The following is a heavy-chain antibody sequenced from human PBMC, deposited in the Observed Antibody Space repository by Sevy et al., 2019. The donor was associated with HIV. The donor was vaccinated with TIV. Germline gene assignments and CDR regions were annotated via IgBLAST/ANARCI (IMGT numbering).Heavy chain of an antibody. CDR3: AAHAGIAAAGRVFDY. D-gene: IGHD6-13*01. CDR1: GFTFSDHY. Sequence: GGSLRLSCVASGFTFSDHYMEWVRQAPGKGLEWVGRTRNKADGYTTEYAASVKGRFTISRDESKNSLYVHMNSLEAEETAGYYCAAHAGIAAAGRVFDYWGQGTLVTVSS. J-gene: IGHJ4*02. V-gene: IGHV3-72*01. CDR2: TRNKADGYTT.